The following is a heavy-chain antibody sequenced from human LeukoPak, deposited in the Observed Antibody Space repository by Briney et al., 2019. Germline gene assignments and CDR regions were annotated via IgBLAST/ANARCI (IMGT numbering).Heavy chain of an antibody. V-gene: IGHV3-30*01. D-gene: IGHD1-26*01. Sequence: GGSLRLSCAASGFTFSGYAMHWVRQAPGKGLEWVAVVSYDGSNKYYADSVKGRFTISRDNSKNTLYLQMNSLRAEDTAVYYCARDNYSGSFDYWGQGTLVTVSS. CDR2: VSYDGSNK. CDR1: GFTFSGYA. J-gene: IGHJ4*02. CDR3: ARDNYSGSFDY.